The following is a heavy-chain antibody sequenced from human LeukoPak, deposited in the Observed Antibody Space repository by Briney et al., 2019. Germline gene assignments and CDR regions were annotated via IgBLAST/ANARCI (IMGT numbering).Heavy chain of an antibody. V-gene: IGHV3-33*01. Sequence: GGALRLSCAASGFTFSSYGMHWVRQAPGKGLEWVAVIWYDGSNKYYADSVKGRFTISRDNSKNTLYLQMNSLRAEHTAVYYCARDPQQLVLVWWFDPWGQGTRVTVSS. CDR2: IWYDGSNK. J-gene: IGHJ5*02. D-gene: IGHD6-13*01. CDR1: GFTFSSYG. CDR3: ARDPQQLVLVWWFDP.